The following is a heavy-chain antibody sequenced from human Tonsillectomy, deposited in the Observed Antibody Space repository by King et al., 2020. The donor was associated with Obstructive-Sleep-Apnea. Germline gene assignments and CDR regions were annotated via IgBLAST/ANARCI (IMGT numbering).Heavy chain of an antibody. CDR2: INHSGST. CDR3: ARAGNYVWGSYYY. Sequence: VQLQQWGAGLLKLSETLSLTCAVYGGSFSVYYGSWIRQPTGKVLEWIGEINHSGSTNYNPSLKSRVTISVDTSKNPLSLKLSSVTAADTAVYYCARAGNYVWGSYYYWGQGTLVTVSS. CDR1: GGSFSVYY. V-gene: IGHV4-34*01. D-gene: IGHD3-16*01. J-gene: IGHJ4*02.